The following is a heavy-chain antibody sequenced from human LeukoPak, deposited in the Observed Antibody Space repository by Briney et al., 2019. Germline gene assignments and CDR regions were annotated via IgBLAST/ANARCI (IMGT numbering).Heavy chain of an antibody. D-gene: IGHD3-9*01. Sequence: SETLSLTCTVSGGSISSSSYYWGWIRQPPGKGLEWIGSIYYSGSTYYNPSLKSRVTISVDTSKNQFSLKLSSVTAADTAVYYCARHSDLLAYYYYGMDVWGQGTTVTVSS. V-gene: IGHV4-39*01. CDR1: GGSISSSSYY. J-gene: IGHJ6*02. CDR2: IYYSGST. CDR3: ARHSDLLAYYYYGMDV.